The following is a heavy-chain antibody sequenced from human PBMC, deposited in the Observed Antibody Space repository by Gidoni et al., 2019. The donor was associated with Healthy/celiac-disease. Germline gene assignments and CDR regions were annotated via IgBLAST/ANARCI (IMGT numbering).Heavy chain of an antibody. V-gene: IGHV3-30*18. CDR3: AKDGSRITMIVVAPYFQH. CDR2: ISYDGSNK. CDR1: GFTFSSYG. D-gene: IGHD3-22*01. Sequence: QVQLVESGGGVVQPGRSLRLSCAASGFTFSSYGMHWVRQAPGKGLEWVAVISYDGSNKYYADSVKGRFTISRDNSKNTLYLQMNSLRAEDTAVYYCAKDGSRITMIVVAPYFQHWGQGTLVTVSS. J-gene: IGHJ1*01.